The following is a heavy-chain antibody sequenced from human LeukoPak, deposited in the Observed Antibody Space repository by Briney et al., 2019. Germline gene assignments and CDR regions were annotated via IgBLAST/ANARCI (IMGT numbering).Heavy chain of an antibody. CDR3: ARAAAAAGTNYYYYGMDV. CDR1: GFTFTTYS. J-gene: IGHJ6*02. V-gene: IGHV3-21*01. Sequence: GGSLRLSCAASGFTFTTYSMNWVRQAPGKGLEWVSSISSSSSDIYYVDSVKGRFTISRDNAKNSLYLQVNSLRAEDTAMYYCARAAAAAGTNYYYYGMDVWGQGTTVTVSS. D-gene: IGHD6-13*01. CDR2: ISSSSSDI.